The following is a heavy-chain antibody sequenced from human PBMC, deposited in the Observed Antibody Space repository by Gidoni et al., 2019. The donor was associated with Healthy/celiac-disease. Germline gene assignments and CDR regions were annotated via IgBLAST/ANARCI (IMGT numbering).Heavy chain of an antibody. D-gene: IGHD6-13*01. J-gene: IGHJ6*02. Sequence: QVQLQESGPGLVKPSGTLSLTCAVSGGSISSSNWWSWVRQPPGKGLEWIGEIYHSGSTNYNPSLKSRVTISVDKSKNQFSLKLSSVTAADTAVYYCARVLEASSWTAYYYYYGMDVWGQGTTVTVSS. CDR3: ARVLEASSWTAYYYYYGMDV. V-gene: IGHV4-4*02. CDR2: IYHSGST. CDR1: GGSISSSNW.